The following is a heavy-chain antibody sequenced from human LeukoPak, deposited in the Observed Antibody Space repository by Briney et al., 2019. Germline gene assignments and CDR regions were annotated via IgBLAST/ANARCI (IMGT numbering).Heavy chain of an antibody. Sequence: GRSLRLSCAASGFTFSGYGMHWVRQAPGKGLEWAAVISYDGSNKYYADSVKGRFTISRDNSKNTLYLQMNSLRAEDTALYYCAKDRGFGELSYYTYGMDVRGPGTTVTVSS. J-gene: IGHJ6*02. D-gene: IGHD3-10*01. V-gene: IGHV3-30*18. CDR3: AKDRGFGELSYYTYGMDV. CDR2: ISYDGSNK. CDR1: GFTFSGYG.